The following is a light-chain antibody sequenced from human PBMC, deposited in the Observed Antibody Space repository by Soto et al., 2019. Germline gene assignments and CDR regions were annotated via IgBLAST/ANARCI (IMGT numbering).Light chain of an antibody. CDR1: QSVTNNY. Sequence: EIVLTQSPATLSLSPGERATLSCGASQSVTNNYLAWYQQKPGLAPRLLIYDASNRATGIPDRFSGSGSGTAFTLTISRLEPEDFAVYYCQQYDNLITFGGGTKVEIK. CDR3: QQYDNLIT. V-gene: IGKV3D-20*01. CDR2: DAS. J-gene: IGKJ4*01.